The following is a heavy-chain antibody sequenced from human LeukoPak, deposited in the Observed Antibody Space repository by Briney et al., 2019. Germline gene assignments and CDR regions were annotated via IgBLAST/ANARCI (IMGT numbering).Heavy chain of an antibody. CDR2: INTGNGNT. J-gene: IGHJ4*02. CDR1: GYTFTTNA. CDR3: ARDYCSSTSCLFDY. D-gene: IGHD2-2*01. Sequence: GASVTVSCTASGYTFTTNAIHWVRQAPGERLEWMGWINTGNGNTKYSQKFQGRVTITRDTSASTAYMELSSLRSEDTAVYYCARDYCSSTSCLFDYWGQGTLVTVSS. V-gene: IGHV1-3*04.